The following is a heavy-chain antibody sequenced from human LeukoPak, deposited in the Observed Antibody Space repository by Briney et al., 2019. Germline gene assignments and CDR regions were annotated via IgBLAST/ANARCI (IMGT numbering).Heavy chain of an antibody. D-gene: IGHD2-15*01. J-gene: IGHJ4*02. V-gene: IGHV1-24*01. CDR1: GYTLTELS. CDR2: FDPKDGET. Sequence: ASVKVSCKVFGYTLTELSMHWVRQAPEKGLEWMGGFDPKDGETIYAQKFRGRVTMTEDTSTDTAYMELSSLRSEDTAVYYCATPSDRVELPTVLFDYWGQGALVTVSS. CDR3: ATPSDRVELPTVLFDY.